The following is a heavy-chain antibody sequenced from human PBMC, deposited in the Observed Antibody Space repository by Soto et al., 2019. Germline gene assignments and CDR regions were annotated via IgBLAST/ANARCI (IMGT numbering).Heavy chain of an antibody. CDR1: GGTFSSYT. D-gene: IGHD2-15*01. Sequence: QVQLVQSGAEVKKPGSSVKVSCKASGGTFSSYTISWVRQAPGQGLEWMGRIIPILGIANYAQKFQRRVTITADKSTSTADMELSRRRSEDTAVYYCARGVAATSSYYYGMDVWGQGTTVTVSS. V-gene: IGHV1-69*02. CDR3: ARGVAATSSYYYGMDV. J-gene: IGHJ6*02. CDR2: IIPILGIA.